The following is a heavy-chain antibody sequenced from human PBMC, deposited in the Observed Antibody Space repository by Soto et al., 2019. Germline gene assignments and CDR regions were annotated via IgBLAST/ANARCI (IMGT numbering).Heavy chain of an antibody. CDR2: IYYSGST. CDR1: GGSISSGGYY. J-gene: IGHJ4*02. D-gene: IGHD3-22*01. CDR3: ARASPITMIVVVTYYFDY. V-gene: IGHV4-31*03. Sequence: QVQLQESGPGLVKPSQTLSLTCTVSGGSISSGGYYWSWIRQHPGKGLEWIGYIYYSGSTYYNPSLKSRVTISVDTSKNQFSLKLSSVTAADTAVYYCARASPITMIVVVTYYFDYWGQGTLVTVSS.